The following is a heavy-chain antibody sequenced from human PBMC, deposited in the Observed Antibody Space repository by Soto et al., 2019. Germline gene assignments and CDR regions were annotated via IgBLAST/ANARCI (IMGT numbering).Heavy chain of an antibody. J-gene: IGHJ1*01. CDR1: GASVNTGDYY. D-gene: IGHD1-7*01. Sequence: VQLQGSGPGLVKPSQTLSLTCTVSGASVNTGDYYWSYIRQSPGKGLGWLGYIFYSGDTYYNPSLKSRATISLNTSRNPMSLTLTSVTDADTAVYFCVGTGTTDDFWGQGTLVTVSS. V-gene: IGHV4-30-4*01. CDR2: IFYSGDT. CDR3: VGTGTTDDF.